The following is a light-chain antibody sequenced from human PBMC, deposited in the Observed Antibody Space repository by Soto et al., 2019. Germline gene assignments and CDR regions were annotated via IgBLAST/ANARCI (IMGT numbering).Light chain of an antibody. Sequence: DIQMTQSPSTLSASVGDGVTITCRASQNISVWLAWYQQRPGKAPKFLMYDASSLGTGVPSRFSGSGSGTEFTLPIRSLQPDDSASYYCQQYDSSSPTFGQGTKLEIK. J-gene: IGKJ2*01. CDR2: DAS. V-gene: IGKV1-5*01. CDR1: QNISVW. CDR3: QQYDSSSPT.